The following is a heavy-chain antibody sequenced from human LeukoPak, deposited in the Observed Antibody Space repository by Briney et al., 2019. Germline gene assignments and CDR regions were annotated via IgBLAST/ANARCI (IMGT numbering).Heavy chain of an antibody. V-gene: IGHV4-34*01. D-gene: IGHD3-16*01. CDR2: IYDSGST. Sequence: SETLSLTCAVFGGSFSDYYWRWIRQPPGKGLEWIGSIYDSGSTYYNPSLKSRVTISVDTSKNQFSLKLNSVTAADTAVYYCARHYGPWGQGTLVTVSS. CDR1: GGSFSDYY. J-gene: IGHJ5*02. CDR3: ARHYGP.